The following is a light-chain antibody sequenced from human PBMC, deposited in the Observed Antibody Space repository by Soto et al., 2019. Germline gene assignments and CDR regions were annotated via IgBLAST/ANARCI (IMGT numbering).Light chain of an antibody. V-gene: IGLV1-40*01. CDR1: SSNIGAGYD. CDR3: QSCDSSLSYV. J-gene: IGLJ1*01. Sequence: QSVLTQPPSVSGAPGQRVTISCTGSSSNIGAGYDVHWYQQLPGTAPKLLIYGNSNRPSGVPDRFSGSKSGTSASLAITGLQAEDEADYYRQSCDSSLSYVFGTGTKLTVL. CDR2: GNS.